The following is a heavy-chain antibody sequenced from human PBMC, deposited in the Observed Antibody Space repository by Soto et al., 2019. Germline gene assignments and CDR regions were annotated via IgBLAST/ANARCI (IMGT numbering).Heavy chain of an antibody. CDR3: AREDRDRETGLVPAAIDGMDV. D-gene: IGHD2-2*01. CDR2: IIPIFGIA. Sequence: QVQLVQSGAEVKKPGSSVKVSCKASGGTFSRYSITWVRQAPGHGLEWIGRIIPIFGIASYAQKFQGRVTITAADATSTAYRERSSLRSDDTAVYYCAREDRDRETGLVPAAIDGMDVWGQGTTVTVSS. CDR1: GGTFSRYS. J-gene: IGHJ6*02. V-gene: IGHV1-69*08.